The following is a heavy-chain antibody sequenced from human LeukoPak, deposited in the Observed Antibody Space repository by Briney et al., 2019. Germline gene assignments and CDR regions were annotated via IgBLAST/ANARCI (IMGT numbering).Heavy chain of an antibody. J-gene: IGHJ6*03. CDR1: SGSISNFH. Sequence: SETLSLTCSVSSGSISNFHRSWIRQPAGKGLEWFGRIFTSGSTNNNPSLTSRVTISGDTSENQFSPRLSSVTAADTAVYYCARGTPNEGDGYSYYYYYMDVWGKGTTVTVSS. D-gene: IGHD5-24*01. V-gene: IGHV4-4*07. CDR2: IFTSGST. CDR3: ARGTPNEGDGYSYYYYYMDV.